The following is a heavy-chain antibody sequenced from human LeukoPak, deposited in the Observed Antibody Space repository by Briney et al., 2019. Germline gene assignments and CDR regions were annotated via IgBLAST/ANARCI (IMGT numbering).Heavy chain of an antibody. D-gene: IGHD4-17*01. J-gene: IGHJ4*02. Sequence: GGSLRLSCAASGFIFSSYSMNWVRQAPGKGLEWVSSISSSSSYIYYADSVKGRFTISRDNAKNSLYLQMNSLRAEDTAVYYCAGDYGDLGLDYWGQGILVTVSS. CDR3: AGDYGDLGLDY. V-gene: IGHV3-21*01. CDR2: ISSSSSYI. CDR1: GFIFSSYS.